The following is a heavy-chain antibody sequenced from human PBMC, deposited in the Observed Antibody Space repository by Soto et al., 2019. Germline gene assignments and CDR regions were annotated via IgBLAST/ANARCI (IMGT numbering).Heavy chain of an antibody. CDR2: IRSQTDGGTT. D-gene: IGHD1-1*01. J-gene: IGHJ4*02. V-gene: IGHV3-15*01. Sequence: EVQLVESGGGSVKPGESLTLSCAASGFSFSIAWMTWVRQAPGKGLEWVGRIRSQTDGGTTEYVAPVKGRFTISRDDSKNTVYLQMNSLKTDDTALYYCTTGGYNQPSDYWGQGTLVTVYS. CDR3: TTGGYNQPSDY. CDR1: GFSFSIAW.